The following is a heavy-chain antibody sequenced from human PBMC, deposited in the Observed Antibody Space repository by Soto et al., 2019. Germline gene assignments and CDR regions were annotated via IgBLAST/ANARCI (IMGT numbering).Heavy chain of an antibody. CDR3: ARVYYYDPSDYTSFGYFDA. V-gene: IGHV4-61*01. CDR1: GDSLTSHSYY. D-gene: IGHD3-22*01. J-gene: IGHJ4*02. Sequence: SETLSLTCTVSGDSLTSHSYYWTWVRQPPGKGLEWIGNIYYTGNANYSPSLTGRFTLSVDTSRNQFSQRLTYVTTADTAVYYRARVYYYDPSDYTSFGYFDAWGQGTLVTVS. CDR2: IYYTGNA.